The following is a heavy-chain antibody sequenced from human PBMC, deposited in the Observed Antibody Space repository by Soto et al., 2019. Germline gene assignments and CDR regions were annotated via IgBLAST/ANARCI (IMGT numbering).Heavy chain of an antibody. CDR2: ISYDGSNK. D-gene: IGHD6-19*01. Sequence: GGSLRLSCAASGFTFMSYGMHWVRQAPGKGLEGVAVISYDGSNKYYADSVKGRFNISRDNSKHTLYLQMTSLRAEGTAGYYCAKDLEEYSSGWYAEYFDYWGQGTLVTVSS. CDR3: AKDLEEYSSGWYAEYFDY. J-gene: IGHJ4*02. V-gene: IGHV3-30*18. CDR1: GFTFMSYG.